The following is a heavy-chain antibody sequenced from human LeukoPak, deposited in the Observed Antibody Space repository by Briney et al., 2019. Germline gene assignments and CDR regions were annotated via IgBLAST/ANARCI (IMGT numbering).Heavy chain of an antibody. D-gene: IGHD1-1*01. CDR3: ARGPRGGNWNEALDY. CDR1: GYSFTDYW. CDR2: FYPGDSDS. V-gene: IGHV5-51*01. Sequence: KLGESLKISCQASGYSFTDYWVGWVRQLPGKGLEWMGMFYPGDSDSRYSPSFQGQVTISADNSITTAYLQWSSLRASDTAMYYCARGPRGGNWNEALDYWGQGTLVTVSS. J-gene: IGHJ4*02.